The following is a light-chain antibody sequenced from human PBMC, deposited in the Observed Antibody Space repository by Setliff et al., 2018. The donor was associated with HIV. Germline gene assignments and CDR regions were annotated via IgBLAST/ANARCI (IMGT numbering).Light chain of an antibody. V-gene: IGLV2-14*03. CDR1: SSDVGGYNY. CDR2: DVS. Sequence: LTQPASVSGSPGQSITISCTGTSSDVGGYNYVSWYQHHPGKAPKLMIYDVSSRPSGVSNRFSGYKSGNTASLTISGLQAEDEADYYCSSYTSNARVFGTGTKVTVL. CDR3: SSYTSNARV. J-gene: IGLJ1*01.